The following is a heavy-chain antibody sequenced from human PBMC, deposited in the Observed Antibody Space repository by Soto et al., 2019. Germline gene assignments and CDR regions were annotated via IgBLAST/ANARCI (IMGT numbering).Heavy chain of an antibody. D-gene: IGHD4-17*01. Sequence: GGSLRLSCAASGFTFSNHEMNWVRQAPGKGLEWVSYISSSVTTIYYADSVKGRFTISRDNAKSSLYLQMNSLRAEDTAVYYCARVLRYGLDYWGQGTLVTFSS. CDR1: GFTFSNHE. CDR2: ISSSVTTI. J-gene: IGHJ4*02. V-gene: IGHV3-48*03. CDR3: ARVLRYGLDY.